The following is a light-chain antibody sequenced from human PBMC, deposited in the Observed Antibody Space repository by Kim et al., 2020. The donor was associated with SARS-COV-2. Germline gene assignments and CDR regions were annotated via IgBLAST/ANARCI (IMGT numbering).Light chain of an antibody. CDR3: QQYYRNLYT. CDR2: AAS. V-gene: IGKV1-39*01. CDR1: QSISTY. J-gene: IGKJ2*01. Sequence: DIQMTQSPSSLSASVGVRVTITCRASQSISTYLNWYQQGPGKAPKLLIFAASSLQSGVPSRFSGFGSGTDFTLTISSLQPEDFATYYCQQYYRNLYTFGQGTKLEI.